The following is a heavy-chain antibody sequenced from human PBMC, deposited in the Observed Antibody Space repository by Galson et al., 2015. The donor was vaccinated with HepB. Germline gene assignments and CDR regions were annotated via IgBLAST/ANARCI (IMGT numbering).Heavy chain of an antibody. V-gene: IGHV1-18*04. CDR3: ARDIEYSSGWRNYYGMDV. CDR1: GYTFTSYG. Sequence: SVKVSCKASGYTFTSYGISWVRQAPGQGLEWMGWISAYNGNTNYAQKLQGRVTMTTDTSTSTAYMELRSLRSDDTAVYYCARDIEYSSGWRNYYGMDVWGQATTVTVSS. D-gene: IGHD6-19*01. CDR2: ISAYNGNT. J-gene: IGHJ6*02.